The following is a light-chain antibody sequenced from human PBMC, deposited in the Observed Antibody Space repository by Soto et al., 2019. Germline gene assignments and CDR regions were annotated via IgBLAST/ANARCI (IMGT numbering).Light chain of an antibody. CDR3: QHGGT. J-gene: IGKJ5*01. CDR1: QSVSSY. CDR2: DAS. V-gene: IGKV3-11*01. Sequence: EIVLTQSPATLSLSPGERATLSCRASQSVSSYIGWYQQRPGQAPRLLIYDASNRATGIPARLSGSGSGTDFTLTISSLEPEDFAVYYCQHGGTFGQGTRLEIK.